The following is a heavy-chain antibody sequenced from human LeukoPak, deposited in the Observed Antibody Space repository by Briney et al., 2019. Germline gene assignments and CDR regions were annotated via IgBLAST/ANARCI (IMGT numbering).Heavy chain of an antibody. CDR3: ARDVPRGTGYMDV. V-gene: IGHV4-59*01. CDR1: GGSIKNYY. D-gene: IGHD3-10*01. J-gene: IGHJ6*03. CDR2: IYYSGST. Sequence: PSETLSLTCTVSGGSIKNYYWTWIRQPPGKRLEWIGYIYYSGSTSSNPSLKSRVTISVDTSKNQFSLRLKYVTAADTAVYYCARDVPRGTGYMDVWGKGTTVTASS.